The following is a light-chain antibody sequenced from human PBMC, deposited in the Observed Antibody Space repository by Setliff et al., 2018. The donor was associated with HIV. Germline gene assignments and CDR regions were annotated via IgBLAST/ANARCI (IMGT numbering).Light chain of an antibody. CDR3: AAWEDSLSGWV. V-gene: IGLV1-44*01. CDR2: SNN. CDR1: SSNIGTIA. J-gene: IGLJ3*02. Sequence: QSVLTQPPSASGTPGQRVTISCSGSSSNIGTIAVYWYQQLPGTAPKLLLYSNNHRPSGVPDRFSGSKSGTSASLAISGLQSEDEADYFCAAWEDSLSGWVFGGGTKVT.